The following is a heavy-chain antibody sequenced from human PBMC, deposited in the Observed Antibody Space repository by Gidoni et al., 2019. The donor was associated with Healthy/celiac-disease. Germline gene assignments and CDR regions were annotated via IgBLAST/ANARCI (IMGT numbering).Heavy chain of an antibody. Sequence: EVSLVESGGRLVQLAGSLRLSCAASGSTVSSNYMSWVLQAPGKGLEWVSVIYSDGSTYYAESVKGRFTISRDNSKNTMYLQMNSLRAEDTAVYYCARSPASYVETNWFDPWGQGTLVTVSS. V-gene: IGHV3-66*02. CDR1: GSTVSSNY. CDR2: IYSDGST. J-gene: IGHJ5*02. D-gene: IGHD5-18*01. CDR3: ARSPASYVETNWFDP.